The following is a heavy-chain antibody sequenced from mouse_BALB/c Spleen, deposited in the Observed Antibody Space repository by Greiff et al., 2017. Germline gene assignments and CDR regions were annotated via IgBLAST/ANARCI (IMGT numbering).Heavy chain of an antibody. J-gene: IGHJ2*01. CDR1: GYTFTSYW. CDR3: TRNYRYDYFDY. Sequence: VQLQQSGAELVRPGASVKLSCKASGYTFTSYWINWVKQRPGQGLEWIGNIYPSDSYTNYNQKFKDKATLTVDKSSSTAYMQLSSPTSEDSAVYYCTRNYRYDYFDYWGQGTTRTVSS. D-gene: IGHD2-14*01. CDR2: IYPSDSYT. V-gene: IGHV1-69*02.